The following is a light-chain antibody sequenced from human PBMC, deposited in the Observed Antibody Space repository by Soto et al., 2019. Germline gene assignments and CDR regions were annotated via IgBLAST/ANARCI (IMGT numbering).Light chain of an antibody. V-gene: IGLV2-23*01. CDR2: EGS. CDR1: SSDVGSYNL. J-gene: IGLJ2*01. Sequence: QSVLTQPASVSGSPGQSITISCTGTSSDVGSYNLASWYQQHPGKAPKLMIYEGSKRPSGVSNRFSGSKSGNTASLTISGLQAEDEADYYCCSYAGSSIHVVFGGGTKLTVL. CDR3: CSYAGSSIHVV.